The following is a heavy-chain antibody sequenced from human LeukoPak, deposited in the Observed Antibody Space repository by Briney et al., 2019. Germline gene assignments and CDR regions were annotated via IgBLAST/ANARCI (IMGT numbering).Heavy chain of an antibody. D-gene: IGHD3-10*01. Sequence: GRSLRLSCAASGFTFSSYGMHWVRQAPGKGLEWVAVTWYDGSNKYYADSVKGRITISRDNSKNTLYLQMNSLRAEDTAVYYCAKDGLGIDYWGQGTLVTVSS. J-gene: IGHJ4*02. CDR3: AKDGLGIDY. V-gene: IGHV3-33*06. CDR1: GFTFSSYG. CDR2: TWYDGSNK.